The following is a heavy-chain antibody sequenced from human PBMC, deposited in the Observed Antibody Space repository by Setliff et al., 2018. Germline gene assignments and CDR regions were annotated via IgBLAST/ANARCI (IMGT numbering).Heavy chain of an antibody. D-gene: IGHD3-3*01. CDR2: IYWNDDK. V-gene: IGHV2-5*01. CDR1: GFSLSTSGVG. CDR3: AHSQYDFLSGYYVRDV. J-gene: IGHJ6*04. Sequence: SGPTLVNPPQTLTLTCTFSGFSLSTSGVGVGWIRQPPGKALEWLALIYWNDDKRYSPSLKSRLTITKDTSKNQVVLTMTNMDPVDTATYYCAHSQYDFLSGYYVRDVWGKGTTVTVSS.